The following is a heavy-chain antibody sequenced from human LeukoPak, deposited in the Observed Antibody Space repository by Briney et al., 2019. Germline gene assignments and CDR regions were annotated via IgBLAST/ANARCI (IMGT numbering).Heavy chain of an antibody. D-gene: IGHD3-16*01. V-gene: IGHV1-18*01. CDR2: ISAYNGNT. J-gene: IGHJ4*02. CDR3: ARGPLGAAFDS. Sequence: ASVKVSCKASGSTFTNYGIHWVRQAPRQGLQWMGWISAYNGNTKYAQNLQGRVTMTTDTSTSTAYMELRSLRSDDTAVYYCARGPLGAAFDSWGQGTLVTVSS. CDR1: GSTFTNYG.